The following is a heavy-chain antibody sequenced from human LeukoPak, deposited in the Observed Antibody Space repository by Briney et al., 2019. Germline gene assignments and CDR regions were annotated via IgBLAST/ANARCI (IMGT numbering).Heavy chain of an antibody. J-gene: IGHJ3*01. CDR3: ARDLHMYGNSFDF. CDR1: GYSISSGYY. CDR2: IFHSGST. V-gene: IGHV4-38-2*02. D-gene: IGHD2-8*01. Sequence: SETLSLTCTVSGYSISSGYYWCLIQQPPGGVLEWVAIIFHSGSTYYTPSLKRRVTISVDTSKNPFSLNMSCVTAADTAVYYSARDLHMYGNSFDFWGQGTMVTVSS.